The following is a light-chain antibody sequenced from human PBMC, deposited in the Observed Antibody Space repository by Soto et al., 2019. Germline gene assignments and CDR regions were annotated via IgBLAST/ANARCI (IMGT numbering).Light chain of an antibody. Sequence: EIVLTQSPGTLSLSPGERATLSCRTSQTVSSTYLAWYQQKRGQAPRLLIYGTSNRATGIPDRCSGSGAGTDFTLHISRLEPEDFAVYHCQLYGSSTLYSFAQGTELEIK. V-gene: IGKV3-20*01. J-gene: IGKJ2*01. CDR2: GTS. CDR3: QLYGSSTLYS. CDR1: QTVSSTY.